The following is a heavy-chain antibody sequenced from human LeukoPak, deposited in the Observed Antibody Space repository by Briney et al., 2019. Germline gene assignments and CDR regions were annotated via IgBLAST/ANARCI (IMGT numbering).Heavy chain of an antibody. Sequence: GASVKVSCKASGYTFTGYYMHWVRQAPGQGLEWMGWINPNSGGTNYAQKFQGWVTMTRDTSISTAYMELSRLRSDDTAVYYCARSTFGSNCNFDYWGQGTPVFVSS. CDR3: ARSTFGSNCNFDY. J-gene: IGHJ4*02. CDR2: INPNSGGT. CDR1: GYTFTGYY. V-gene: IGHV1-2*04. D-gene: IGHD3-10*01.